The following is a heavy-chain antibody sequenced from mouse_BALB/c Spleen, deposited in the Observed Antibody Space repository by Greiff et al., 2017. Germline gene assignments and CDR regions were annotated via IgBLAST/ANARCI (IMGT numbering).Heavy chain of an antibody. D-gene: IGHD4-1*01. V-gene: IGHV1-54*01. Sequence: VQLQQSGAELVRPGTSVKVSCKASGYAFTNYLIEWVKQRPGQGLEWIGVINPGSGGTNYNEKFKGKATLTADKSSSTAYMQLSSLTSDDSAVYFCARNWEDAMDYWGQGTSVTVSS. CDR3: ARNWEDAMDY. J-gene: IGHJ4*01. CDR1: GYAFTNYL. CDR2: INPGSGGT.